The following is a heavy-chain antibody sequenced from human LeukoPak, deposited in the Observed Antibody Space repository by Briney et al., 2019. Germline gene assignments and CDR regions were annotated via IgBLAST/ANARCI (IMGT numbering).Heavy chain of an antibody. CDR3: ARGHIAGLLWWFDP. J-gene: IGHJ5*02. D-gene: IGHD6-13*01. Sequence: SETLSLTCAVYGGSFSGYYWSWIRQPPGKGLEWIGEINHSGSTNYNPSLKSRVTISVDTSKNQFSLKLSSVTAADTAVYYCARGHIAGLLWWFDPWGQGTLVTVSS. V-gene: IGHV4-34*01. CDR2: INHSGST. CDR1: GGSFSGYY.